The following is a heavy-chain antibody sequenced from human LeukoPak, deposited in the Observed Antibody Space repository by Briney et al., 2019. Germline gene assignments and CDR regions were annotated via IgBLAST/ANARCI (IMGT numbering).Heavy chain of an antibody. CDR1: GFTFSSYG. CDR3: ARDSWSIEVVPFDY. V-gene: IGHV3-33*01. CDR2: IWYDGSNK. Sequence: GRSLRLSCAASGFTFSSYGMHWVRQAPGKGLEWVAVIWYDGSNKYYADSVKGRFTISRDNSKNTLYLQMNSLRAEDTAVYYCARDSWSIEVVPFDYWGQGTLVTVSS. D-gene: IGHD2-2*01. J-gene: IGHJ4*02.